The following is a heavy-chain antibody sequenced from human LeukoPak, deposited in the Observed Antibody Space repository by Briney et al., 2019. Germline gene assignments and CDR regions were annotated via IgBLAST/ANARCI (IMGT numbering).Heavy chain of an antibody. V-gene: IGHV4-59*01. D-gene: IGHD2-2*01. CDR3: ARVGYCSSTSCHNYYYYYYMDV. CDR2: IYYSGST. CDR1: GGSISSYY. J-gene: IGHJ6*03. Sequence: SETLPLTCTVSGGSISSYYWSWIRQPPGKGLEWIGYIYYSGSTNYNPSLKSRVTISVDTSKNQFSLKLSSVTAADTAVYYCARVGYCSSTSCHNYYYYYYMDVWGKGTTVTVSS.